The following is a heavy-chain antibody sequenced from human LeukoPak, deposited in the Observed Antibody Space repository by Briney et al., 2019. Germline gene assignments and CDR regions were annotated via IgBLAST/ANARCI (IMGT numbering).Heavy chain of an antibody. Sequence: GESLKISCTSSGFTFGDYAMSWVRQAPGKGLEWVSFTRSKAYGGTTEYAASVKGRFTISRDDSKSIAYLQMNSLKTEDTAVYYCTRVSLVAASVFFDYWGQGSLVTVSS. J-gene: IGHJ4*02. CDR1: GFTFGDYA. D-gene: IGHD2-15*01. CDR3: TRVSLVAASVFFDY. V-gene: IGHV3-49*04. CDR2: TRSKAYGGTT.